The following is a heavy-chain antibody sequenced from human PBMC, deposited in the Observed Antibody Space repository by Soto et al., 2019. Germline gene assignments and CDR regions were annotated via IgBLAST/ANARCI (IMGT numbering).Heavy chain of an antibody. CDR2: IYHSGST. D-gene: IGHD1-20*01. J-gene: IGHJ5*02. V-gene: IGHV4-30-2*01. CDR1: GGSISSGGYS. Sequence: SETLSLTCAVSGGSISSGGYSWSWIRQPPGKGLEWIGYIYHSGSTYYNPSLKSRVTISVDTSKNQFSLKLSSVTAADTAVYYCASGGGITGNILPFDPWGQGTLVTVSS. CDR3: ASGGGITGNILPFDP.